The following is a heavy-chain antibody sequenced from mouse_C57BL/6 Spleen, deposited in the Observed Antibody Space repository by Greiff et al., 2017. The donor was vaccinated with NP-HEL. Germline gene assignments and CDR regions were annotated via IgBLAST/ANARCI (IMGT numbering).Heavy chain of an antibody. V-gene: IGHV1-82*01. D-gene: IGHD1-1*01. Sequence: QVQLQQSGPELVKPGASVKISCKASGYAFSSSWMNWVKQRPGKGLEWIGRIYPGDGDTNYNGKFKGKATLTADKSSSTAYMQLSSLTSEDSAVYFCARGEGTTVVHFDYWGQGTTLTVSS. CDR1: GYAFSSSW. J-gene: IGHJ2*01. CDR3: ARGEGTTVVHFDY. CDR2: IYPGDGDT.